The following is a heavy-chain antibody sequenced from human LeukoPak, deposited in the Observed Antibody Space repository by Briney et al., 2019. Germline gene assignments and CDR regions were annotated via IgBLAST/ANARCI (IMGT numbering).Heavy chain of an antibody. D-gene: IGHD1-26*01. J-gene: IGHJ4*02. CDR2: IHATDSDT. Sequence: GESLKISCKGSGYSFTSYWIGWVRQMPGKGLEWMGIIHATDSDTRYSPSFQGQVTISADKSNSTAYVQWSSLKASDSAMYYCARRASGTYSPFDYWGQGTLVTVSS. V-gene: IGHV5-51*01. CDR3: ARRASGTYSPFDY. CDR1: GYSFTSYW.